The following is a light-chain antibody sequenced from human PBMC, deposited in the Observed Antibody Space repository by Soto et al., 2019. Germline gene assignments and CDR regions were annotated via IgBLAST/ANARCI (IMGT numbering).Light chain of an antibody. V-gene: IGKV3-20*01. J-gene: IGKJ5*01. CDR1: QNVGGRF. CDR3: QQYGTSPIA. Sequence: SPGTLSWSPGGRATYTCRASQNVGGRFLAWYQQKPGQAPRLLINVASTRATGIPDRFSGSGSGTDFTLTISRLEPEDFAVYYCQQYGTSPIAFGQGTRLEIK. CDR2: VAS.